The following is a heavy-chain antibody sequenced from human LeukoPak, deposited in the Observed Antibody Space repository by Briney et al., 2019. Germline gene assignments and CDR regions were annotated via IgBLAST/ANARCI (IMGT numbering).Heavy chain of an antibody. CDR2: IYYTGST. CDR1: GGSISSSY. J-gene: IGHJ5*02. D-gene: IGHD5-18*01. V-gene: IGHV4-59*01. Sequence: PSETLSLTCLVSGGSISSSYWTWIRQSPGKGLEWIGMIYYTGSTNYSPSFKSRVTISVDSSKNELSLNLRSVTAADSAVYYCARVEVNTAMESVSFGWFGPWGQGTRVIVSS. CDR3: ARVEVNTAMESVSFGWFGP.